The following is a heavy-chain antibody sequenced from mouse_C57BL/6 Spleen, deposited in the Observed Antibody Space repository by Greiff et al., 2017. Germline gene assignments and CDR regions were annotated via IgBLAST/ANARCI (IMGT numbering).Heavy chain of an antibody. CDR1: GFNIKDYY. CDR3: AKDYSNYVWYFDV. Sequence: EVKLMESGAELVKPGASVKLSCTASGFNIKDYYMHWVKQRTEQGLEWIGRIDPEDGETKYAPKFQGKATITADTSSNTAYLQLSSLTSEDTAVYYCAKDYSNYVWYFDVWGTGTTVTVSS. J-gene: IGHJ1*03. D-gene: IGHD2-5*01. CDR2: IDPEDGET. V-gene: IGHV14-2*01.